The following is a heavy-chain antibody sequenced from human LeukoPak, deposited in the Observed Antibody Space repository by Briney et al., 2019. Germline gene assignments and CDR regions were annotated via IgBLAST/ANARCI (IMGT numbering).Heavy chain of an antibody. J-gene: IGHJ6*02. D-gene: IGHD3-10*01. V-gene: IGHV3-30-3*01. CDR2: ISHDGSNK. Sequence: GRSLRLSCAASGFTFSSYAMYWVRQAPGKGLEWVAVISHDGSNKYYADSVKGRFTISRDNSKNTLYLQMNSLRAEDTAVYYCARDSGPMGRGVVYGMDVWGQGTTVTVSS. CDR3: ARDSGPMGRGVVYGMDV. CDR1: GFTFSSYA.